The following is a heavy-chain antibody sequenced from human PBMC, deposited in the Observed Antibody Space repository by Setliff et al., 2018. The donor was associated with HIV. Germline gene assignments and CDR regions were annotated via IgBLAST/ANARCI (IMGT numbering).Heavy chain of an antibody. D-gene: IGHD3-3*01. CDR3: ARVPSYYNFWSGYYFDY. CDR2: IKQDGSEK. J-gene: IGHJ4*02. CDR1: GLTFSSYW. Sequence: GESLKISCAASGLTFSSYWMSWVRQAPGKGLEWVASIKQDGSEKYYVDSVKGRFTISRDNAKNSLYLQMNSLRAEDTAVYYCARVPSYYNFWSGYYFDYWGQGTLVTVSS. V-gene: IGHV3-7*01.